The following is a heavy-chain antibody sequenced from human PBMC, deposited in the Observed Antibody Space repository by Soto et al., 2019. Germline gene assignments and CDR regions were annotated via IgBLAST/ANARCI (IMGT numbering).Heavy chain of an antibody. D-gene: IGHD3-22*01. CDR3: ARYDRDYYDSSGYWDY. CDR2: IYHSGST. Sequence: SETLSLTCAVSGGSISSGGYSWSWIRQPPGKGLEWIGYIYHSGSTYYNPSLKSRVTISVDRSKNQFSLKLSSVTAADTAVYYCARYDRDYYDSSGYWDYWGQGTLVTVYS. V-gene: IGHV4-30-2*01. CDR1: GGSISSGGYS. J-gene: IGHJ4*02.